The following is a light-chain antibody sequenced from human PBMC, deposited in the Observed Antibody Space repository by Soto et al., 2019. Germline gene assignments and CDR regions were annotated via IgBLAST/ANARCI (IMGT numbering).Light chain of an antibody. Sequence: QTVVTQEPSLSVSPGGTVTLTCGLTSGSVSSTSYPSWYQQTPGQPPRTLIYNTDTRSSGVPDRFSGSILGNKAALTITGAQADDECEYYCVLYLGSGISVFGGGTKLTVL. J-gene: IGLJ2*01. CDR3: VLYLGSGISV. CDR2: NTD. CDR1: SGSVSSTSY. V-gene: IGLV8-61*01.